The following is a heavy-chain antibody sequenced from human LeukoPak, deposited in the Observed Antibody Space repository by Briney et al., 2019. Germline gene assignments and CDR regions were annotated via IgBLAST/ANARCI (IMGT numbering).Heavy chain of an antibody. V-gene: IGHV4-59*01. Sequence: PSETLSLTCTVSGGSISSYYWTWIRQPPGKGLELIGYIYYSGSTNYNLSLKSRVTLSVDTSKNQFSLKLSSVTAADTAVYYCARGGYCSSTSCYRTGTYGDAFDIWGQGTMVTVSS. J-gene: IGHJ3*02. CDR1: GGSISSYY. CDR2: IYYSGST. D-gene: IGHD2-2*02. CDR3: ARGGYCSSTSCYRTGTYGDAFDI.